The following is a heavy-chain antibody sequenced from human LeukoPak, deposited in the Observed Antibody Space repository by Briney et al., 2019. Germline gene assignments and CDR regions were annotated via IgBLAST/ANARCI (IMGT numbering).Heavy chain of an antibody. Sequence: GRSLRLSCAASGFTFSSYWMHWVRQAPGKGLVWVSRINSDGRSTSYADSVKGRFTISRDNAKNTLYLQMNSLRAEDTAVYYCARVRYSYDSSGIDYWGQGTLVTVSS. CDR1: GFTFSSYW. V-gene: IGHV3-74*01. CDR3: ARVRYSYDSSGIDY. J-gene: IGHJ4*02. D-gene: IGHD3-22*01. CDR2: INSDGRST.